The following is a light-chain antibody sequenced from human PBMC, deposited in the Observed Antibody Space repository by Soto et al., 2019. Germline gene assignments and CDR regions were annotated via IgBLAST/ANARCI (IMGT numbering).Light chain of an antibody. CDR1: QSLLHSNGYHY. V-gene: IGKV2-28*01. CDR3: MQPLQTTWT. Sequence: EIVMTQSPVSLPVTPGEPASISCRSSQSLLHSNGYHYLDWYLQKPGQSPQLLIYLGSIRAPGVPDRFSGSGSGTVFTLTISRVEAEDVGVYFCMQPLQTTWTFGRGTKVDIK. CDR2: LGS. J-gene: IGKJ1*01.